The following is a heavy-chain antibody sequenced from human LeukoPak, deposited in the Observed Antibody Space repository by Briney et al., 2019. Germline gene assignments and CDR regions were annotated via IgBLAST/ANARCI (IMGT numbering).Heavy chain of an antibody. D-gene: IGHD3-22*01. CDR1: GYIFTGYY. V-gene: IGHV1-2*02. CDR3: ASEADDYDSSGYAYYYYYMDV. J-gene: IGHJ6*03. Sequence: ASVKVSCKASGYIFTGYYMHWVRQAPGQGLEWMGWINPNSGGTNYAQKFQGRVTMTRDTSISTAYMELSRLRSDDTAVYYCASEADDYDSSGYAYYYYYMDVWGKGTTVTVSS. CDR2: INPNSGGT.